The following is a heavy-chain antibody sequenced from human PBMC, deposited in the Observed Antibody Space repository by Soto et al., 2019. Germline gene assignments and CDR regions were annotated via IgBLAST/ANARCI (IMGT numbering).Heavy chain of an antibody. Sequence: QVQLVQSGAEVKKPGSSVKVSCKASADTFNSYSLSWLRQAPGQRLEWMGGITPVFGTADYAQSFEDRLTITADDSTSTVYMELSSLRSDDTAVYYXARSLEGTTVTNWFDPWGQGALVTVSS. CDR2: ITPVFGTA. J-gene: IGHJ5*02. CDR3: ARSLEGTTVTNWFDP. CDR1: ADTFNSYS. D-gene: IGHD4-17*01. V-gene: IGHV1-69*01.